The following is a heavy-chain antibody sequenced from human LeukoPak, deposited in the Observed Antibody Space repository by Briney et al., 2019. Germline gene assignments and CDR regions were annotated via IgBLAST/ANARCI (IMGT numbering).Heavy chain of an antibody. Sequence: SETLSLTCTVSGGSISSYYWSWIRQPPGKGLEWIGYIYYSGSTNYNPSLKSRVTISVDTSKNQFSLKLSSVTDADTAVYYCARRWELLYAFDIWGQGTMVTVSS. V-gene: IGHV4-59*08. J-gene: IGHJ3*02. CDR1: GGSISSYY. D-gene: IGHD1-26*01. CDR2: IYYSGST. CDR3: ARRWELLYAFDI.